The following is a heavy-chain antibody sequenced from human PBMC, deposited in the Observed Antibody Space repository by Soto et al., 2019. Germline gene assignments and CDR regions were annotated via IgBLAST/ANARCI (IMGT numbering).Heavy chain of an antibody. CDR3: ARAELELRRPLYYYYYMDV. CDR1: GFTFSSYS. Sequence: EVQLVESGGGLVKPGGSLRLSCAASGFTFSSYSMNWVRQAPGKGLEWVSSISSSSSYIYYADSVKGRFTISRDNAKNSLYLQMNSLRDEDTAVYYCARAELELRRPLYYYYYMDVWGKGTTVTVSS. CDR2: ISSSSSYI. V-gene: IGHV3-21*01. D-gene: IGHD1-7*01. J-gene: IGHJ6*03.